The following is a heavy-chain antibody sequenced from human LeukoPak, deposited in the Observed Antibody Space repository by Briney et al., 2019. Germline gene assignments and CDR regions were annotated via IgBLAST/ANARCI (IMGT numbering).Heavy chain of an antibody. V-gene: IGHV1-2*02. CDR3: ARERSYYYDSSGYPHAFDI. CDR2: INPNSGGT. J-gene: IGHJ3*02. Sequence: ASVKVSCKASGYTFTGYYMHWVRQAPGQGLGWMGWINPNSGGTNYAQKFQGRVTMTRDTSISTAYMELSRLRSDDTAVYYCARERSYYYDSSGYPHAFDIWGQGTMVTVSS. CDR1: GYTFTGYY. D-gene: IGHD3-22*01.